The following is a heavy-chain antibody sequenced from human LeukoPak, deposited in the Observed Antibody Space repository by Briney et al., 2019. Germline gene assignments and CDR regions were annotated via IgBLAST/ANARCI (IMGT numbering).Heavy chain of an antibody. J-gene: IGHJ5*02. V-gene: IGHV4-59*01. Sequence: SETLSLTCTVSGGPINSDFWSWIRQPPGKGLEWMGYIYYSGSTNYNPSLTRGVTISVDTSNNQFSLKLTSVTAADTAVYYCARMPPILGYFDLGWFDPWGQGTLVTVSS. CDR1: GGPINSDF. CDR2: IYYSGST. CDR3: ARMPPILGYFDLGWFDP. D-gene: IGHD3-9*01.